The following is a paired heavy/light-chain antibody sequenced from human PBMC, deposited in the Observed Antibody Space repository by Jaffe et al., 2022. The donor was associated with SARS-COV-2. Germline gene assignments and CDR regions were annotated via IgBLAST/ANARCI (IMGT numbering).Light chain of an antibody. V-gene: IGLV1-40*01. CDR1: DSNIGANYD. J-gene: IGLJ2*01. Sequence: QSVLTQPPSVSGAPGQRVTISCTGTDSNIGANYDVHWYQQLPGGAPRLLIYGSKHRPSGVSDRFSGSKSGTAASLAITGLQAEDEGEYYCQSHDSVLSGSVFGGGTTVTVL. CDR2: GSK. CDR3: QSHDSVLSGSV.
Heavy chain of an antibody. CDR1: SGAIKTDGYY. CDR2: IYYNGNT. D-gene: IGHD5-18*01. V-gene: IGHV4-31*11. CDR3: ARGLIGYGNFDS. Sequence: QVHLQESGPGLVRPSQTLSLSCAVFSGAIKTDGYYWGWIRQPPGKGLEWVGYIYYNGNTYYNPSLRSRVTISVDMSKNQFSLTLGSVTVADTAVYYCARGLIGYGNFDSWGQGTLVSVSS. J-gene: IGHJ4*02.